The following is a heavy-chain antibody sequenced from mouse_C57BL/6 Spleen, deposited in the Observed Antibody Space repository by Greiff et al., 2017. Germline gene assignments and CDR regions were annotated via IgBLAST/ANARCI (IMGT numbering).Heavy chain of an antibody. D-gene: IGHD2-1*01. CDR3: SSYGNYVYCYAMDY. V-gene: IGHV1-69*01. CDR1: GYTFTSYW. Sequence: QVQLQQPGAELVMPGASVKLSCKASGYTFTSYWMHWVKQRPGQGLEWIGQIDPSDCYTNYNAKFKGKSTLTVDKSSSTAYMQLSSLTSEDSAVYYCSSYGNYVYCYAMDYWGQGTSVTVSS. J-gene: IGHJ4*01. CDR2: IDPSDCYT.